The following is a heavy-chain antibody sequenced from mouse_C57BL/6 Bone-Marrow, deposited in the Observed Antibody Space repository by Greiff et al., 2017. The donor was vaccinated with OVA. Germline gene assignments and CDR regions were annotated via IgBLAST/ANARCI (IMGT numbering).Heavy chain of an antibody. D-gene: IGHD1-1*01. V-gene: IGHV1-50*01. CDR1: GYTFTSYW. CDR2: IDPSDSYT. Sequence: QVQLKQPGAELVKPGASVKLSCKASGYTFTSYWMQWVKQRPGQGLEWIGEIDPSDSYTNYNQKFKGKATLTVDTSSSTAYMQLSSLTSEDSAVYYCARGLRGAWFAYWGQGTLVTVSA. J-gene: IGHJ3*01. CDR3: ARGLRGAWFAY.